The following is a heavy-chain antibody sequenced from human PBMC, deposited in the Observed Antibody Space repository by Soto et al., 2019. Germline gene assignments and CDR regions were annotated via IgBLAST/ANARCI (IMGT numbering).Heavy chain of an antibody. Sequence: VQLVESGGGLVKPGGSLRLSCAASGFTFSNAWMNWVRQAPGKGLEWVGRMKSKTDGGTTDYAAPVKGRFTISRAESKNTLYLQMSSLKTEDTAVYYCTTLPYLGLKPFDYWGQGTLVTASS. CDR2: MKSKTDGGTT. CDR1: GFTFSNAW. D-gene: IGHD7-27*01. CDR3: TTLPYLGLKPFDY. V-gene: IGHV3-15*07. J-gene: IGHJ4*02.